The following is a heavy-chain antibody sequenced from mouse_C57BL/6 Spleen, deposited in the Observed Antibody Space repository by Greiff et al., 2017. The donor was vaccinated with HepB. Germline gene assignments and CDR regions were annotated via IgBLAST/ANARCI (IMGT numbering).Heavy chain of an antibody. CDR1: GYSITSGYY. Sequence: EVQLQQSGPGLVKPSQSLSLTCSVTGYSITSGYYWNWIRQFPGNKLEWMGYISYDGSNNYNPSLKNRIAITRDTSKNQFFLKLNSVTTEDTATYYCARGYYGSSDGFAYWGQGTLVTVSA. J-gene: IGHJ3*01. CDR3: ARGYYGSSDGFAY. CDR2: ISYDGSN. V-gene: IGHV3-6*01. D-gene: IGHD1-1*01.